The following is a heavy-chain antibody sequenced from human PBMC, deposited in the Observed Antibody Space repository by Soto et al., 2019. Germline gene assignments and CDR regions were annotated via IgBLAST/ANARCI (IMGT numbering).Heavy chain of an antibody. Sequence: SETLSLTCTVSGGSISSYYWSWIRQPAGKGLEWIGRIYTSGSTNYNPSLKSRVTMSVDTSKNQFSLKLSSVTAEDTAVYYCARDGRSGWKFDYWGQGTLVTVSS. J-gene: IGHJ4*02. CDR3: ARDGRSGWKFDY. D-gene: IGHD6-19*01. CDR2: IYTSGST. V-gene: IGHV4-4*07. CDR1: GGSISSYY.